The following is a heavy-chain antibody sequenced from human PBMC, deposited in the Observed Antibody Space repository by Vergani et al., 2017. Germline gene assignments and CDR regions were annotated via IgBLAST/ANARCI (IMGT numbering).Heavy chain of an antibody. D-gene: IGHD6-19*01. Sequence: EVQLVESGGGLVQPGGSLRLSCAASGFTFSSYWMSWVRQAPGKGLEWVANIKQDGSEKYYVDSVKGRFTISRDNAKNSLYLQMNSLRAEDTAVYYCARDREAGVEIYYYYGMDVWGQGTTVTVSS. CDR3: ARDREAGVEIYYYYGMDV. CDR1: GFTFSSYW. J-gene: IGHJ6*02. V-gene: IGHV3-7*03. CDR2: IKQDGSEK.